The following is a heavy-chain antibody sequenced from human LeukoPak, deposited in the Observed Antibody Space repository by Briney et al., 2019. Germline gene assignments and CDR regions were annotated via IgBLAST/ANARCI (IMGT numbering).Heavy chain of an antibody. CDR1: GGSISSGNYY. CDR2: IRYSGST. J-gene: IGHJ4*02. Sequence: SETLSLTCTVSGGSISSGNYYCSWIRQHPGTGLEWIGYIRYSGSTLYNPSLKSRLSISVDTSKNQFSLMLSSVTAADTAMYYCARSGTGGGYWGQGTLVTVSS. V-gene: IGHV4-31*03. CDR3: ARSGTGGGY. D-gene: IGHD3-10*01.